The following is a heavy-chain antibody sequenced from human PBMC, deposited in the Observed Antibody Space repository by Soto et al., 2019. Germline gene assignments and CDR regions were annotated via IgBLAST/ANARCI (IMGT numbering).Heavy chain of an antibody. CDR2: IIPIFGTA. J-gene: IGHJ6*02. Sequence: QVQLVQSGAEVKKPGSSVKVSCTASGGTFSSYAISWVRQAPGQGLEWMGGIIPIFGTANYAQKFQGRVTITADESTSKAYMELSSLRSEDTAVYYCARDMAKTAMVTGYYYGRDVWGQGTTVTVSS. CDR1: GGTFSSYA. CDR3: ARDMAKTAMVTGYYYGRDV. V-gene: IGHV1-69*01. D-gene: IGHD5-18*01.